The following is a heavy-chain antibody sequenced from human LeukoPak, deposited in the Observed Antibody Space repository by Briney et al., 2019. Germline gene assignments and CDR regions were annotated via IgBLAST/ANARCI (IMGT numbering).Heavy chain of an antibody. Sequence: GGSLRHSCTASGFTFGDYAMSWFRQAPGKGLEWVGFIRSKAYGGTTEYAASVKGGFTISRDDSKSIAYLQMNSLKTEDTAVYYCTRDSLLWFGEIMGFDPWGQGTLVTVSS. CDR1: GFTFGDYA. V-gene: IGHV3-49*03. D-gene: IGHD3-10*01. CDR3: TRDSLLWFGEIMGFDP. J-gene: IGHJ5*02. CDR2: IRSKAYGGTT.